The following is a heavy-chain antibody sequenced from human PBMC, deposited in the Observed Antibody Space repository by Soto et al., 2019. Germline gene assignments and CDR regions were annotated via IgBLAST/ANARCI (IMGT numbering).Heavy chain of an antibody. J-gene: IGHJ6*02. D-gene: IGHD2-15*01. CDR2: ISYDGARK. CDR3: SRGDREDTAVVLGARQGEYGMDV. CDR1: GFTFSIYA. Sequence: QVQLVESGGGVVQPGRSLRLSCAASGFTFSIYAMHWVRQAPGKGLEWVAVISYDGARKAYANSVKGRFTISRDTSKNTLYLQMNSLRVEDTAAYYCSRGDREDTAVVLGARQGEYGMDVWGRGTTVTVSS. V-gene: IGHV3-30-3*01.